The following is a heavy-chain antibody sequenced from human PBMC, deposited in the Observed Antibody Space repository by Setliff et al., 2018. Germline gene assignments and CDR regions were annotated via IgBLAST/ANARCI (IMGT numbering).Heavy chain of an antibody. J-gene: IGHJ4*02. CDR3: ARELLFGGVIFGY. Sequence: ASVKVSCKASGYTFTSYAMNWVRQAPGQGLEWMGWISVYNGNTNYAQKFQDRVTMTRDTSTSTVYMELSSLRSGDTAMYYCARELLFGGVIFGYWGQGTLVTVSS. CDR1: GYTFTSYA. V-gene: IGHV1-18*01. CDR2: ISVYNGNT. D-gene: IGHD3-3*01.